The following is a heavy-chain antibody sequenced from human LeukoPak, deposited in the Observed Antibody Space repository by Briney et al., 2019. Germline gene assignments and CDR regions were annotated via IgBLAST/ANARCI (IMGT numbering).Heavy chain of an antibody. CDR1: GFTFSSYS. Sequence: GGSLRLSCAASGFTFSSYSMNWVRQAPGKGLEWVSSISSSSSYIYHADSVKGRFTISRDNAKNSLYLQMNSLRAEDTAVYYCARVGISSGSYYFDYWGQGTLVTVSS. D-gene: IGHD1-26*01. CDR2: ISSSSSYI. J-gene: IGHJ4*02. V-gene: IGHV3-21*01. CDR3: ARVGISSGSYYFDY.